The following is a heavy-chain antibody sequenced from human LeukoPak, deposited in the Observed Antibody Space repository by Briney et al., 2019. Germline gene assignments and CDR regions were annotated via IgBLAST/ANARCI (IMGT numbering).Heavy chain of an antibody. D-gene: IGHD2-2*01. J-gene: IGHJ4*02. CDR3: ARSTTSIVVVPAATV. CDR1: GGSISSYY. Sequence: PSETLSLTCTVSGGSISSYYWSWIRQPPGKGLEWIGYIYYSGSTNYNPSLKSRVTISVDTSKNQFSLKLSSVTAAGTAVYYCARSTTSIVVVPAATVWGQGTLVTVSS. V-gene: IGHV4-59*01. CDR2: IYYSGST.